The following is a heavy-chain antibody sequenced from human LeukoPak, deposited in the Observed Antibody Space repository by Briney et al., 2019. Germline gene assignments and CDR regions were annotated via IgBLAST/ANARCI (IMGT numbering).Heavy chain of an antibody. CDR1: GGSISSYY. Sequence: SETLSLTCTVSGGSISSYYWSWIRQPPGKGLEWIGYIYYSGSTNYNPSLKSRVTISVDTSKNQFSLKLSSVTAADTAVYYCARLPGGDFDYWGQGTLVTVSS. CDR3: ARLPGGDFDY. CDR2: IYYSGST. V-gene: IGHV4-59*08. D-gene: IGHD3-10*01. J-gene: IGHJ4*02.